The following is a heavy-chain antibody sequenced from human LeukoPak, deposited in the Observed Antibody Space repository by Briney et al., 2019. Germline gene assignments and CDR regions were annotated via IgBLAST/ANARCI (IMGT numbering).Heavy chain of an antibody. CDR1: GFAFNTYT. J-gene: IGHJ4*02. CDR2: ISSSGSYT. CDR3: ATDRFGNYDFDN. Sequence: GGSLRLSCAASGFAFNTYTLSWVRQAPGKGLEGVACISSSGSYTYYANSVKGRFTVSRDNAKNSLFLQMNSLRAEDTAMYYCATDRFGNYDFDNWGQGTLVTVSS. V-gene: IGHV3-21*01. D-gene: IGHD4-11*01.